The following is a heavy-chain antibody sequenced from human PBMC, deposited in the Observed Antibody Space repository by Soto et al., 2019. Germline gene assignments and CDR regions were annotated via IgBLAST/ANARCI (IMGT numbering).Heavy chain of an antibody. CDR1: GYTITSYG. D-gene: IGHD4-17*01. CDR2: ISAYNGNT. V-gene: IGHV1-18*01. CDR3: AIGGLRWNPDPYYYYDYGMDV. J-gene: IGHJ6*02. Sequence: GASVKASCKASGYTITSYGMSWVRHAPGQGLEWMGWISAYNGNTNYAQKLQGRVTMTTDTSTSTAYMELRSLRSDDTAVYYCAIGGLRWNPDPYYYYDYGMDVWGQGTTVTVYS.